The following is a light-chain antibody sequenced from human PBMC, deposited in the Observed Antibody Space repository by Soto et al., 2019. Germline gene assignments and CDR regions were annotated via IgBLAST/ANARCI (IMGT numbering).Light chain of an antibody. CDR3: QVWDSSSPVV. CDR2: REV. Sequence: SYELTQPLSVSVALGQTARITCGGNNIATKTVHWYQQKPGQAPVLVIYREVKRPSGIPERFSGSNSGNTATLTISRAQAGDEADYYCQVWDSSSPVVFGGGTKVTVL. V-gene: IGLV3-9*01. CDR1: NIATKT. J-gene: IGLJ2*01.